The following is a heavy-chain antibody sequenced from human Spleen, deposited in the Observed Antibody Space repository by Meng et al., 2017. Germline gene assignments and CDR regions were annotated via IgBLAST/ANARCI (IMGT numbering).Heavy chain of an antibody. CDR1: GFTLSDHY. D-gene: IGHD6-19*01. CDR3: TRDPGAAEDY. V-gene: IGHV3-49*04. CDR2: IRSKAYGRTT. Sequence: GESLKISCVGSGFTLSDHYIDWVRQAPGKGLEWVGFIRSKAYGRTTEYAASVKGRFIISRDDSKSIAYLQMNSLKIEDTAVYYCTRDPGAAEDYWGQGTLVTVSS. J-gene: IGHJ4*02.